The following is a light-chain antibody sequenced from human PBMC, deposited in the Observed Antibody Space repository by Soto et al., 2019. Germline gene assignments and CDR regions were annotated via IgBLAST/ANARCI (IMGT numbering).Light chain of an antibody. CDR2: RNN. J-gene: IGLJ2*01. CDR3: AAWDDSLSAHVV. V-gene: IGLV1-47*01. CDR1: SSNIGSNY. Sequence: QSVLTQPPSASGTPGQTVTISCSGSSSNIGSNYVYWYQQLPGTAPKLLIYRNNQRPSGVPDRFSGSKSGTSASLAISGLRSEDEADYYCAAWDDSLSAHVVFGGGTKLTVL.